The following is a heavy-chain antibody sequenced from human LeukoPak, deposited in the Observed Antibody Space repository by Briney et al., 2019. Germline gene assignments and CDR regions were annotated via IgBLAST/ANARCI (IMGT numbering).Heavy chain of an antibody. Sequence: GGSLRLSCAASGFTFSSYTMNWVRQAPGKGLEWVSSISSRSSYIYYADSVKGRFTISRDNAKNSLYLQMNSLRAEDTAVYYCASIVYSGYDSNDYWGQGTLVTVSS. D-gene: IGHD5-12*01. CDR3: ASIVYSGYDSNDY. J-gene: IGHJ4*02. V-gene: IGHV3-21*01. CDR1: GFTFSSYT. CDR2: ISSRSSYI.